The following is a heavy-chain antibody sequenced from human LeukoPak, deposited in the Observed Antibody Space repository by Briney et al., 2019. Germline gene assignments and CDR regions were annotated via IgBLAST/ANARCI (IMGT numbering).Heavy chain of an antibody. Sequence: HRASVTVSCKPSGYTFTSYDINWVRQATGQGLEWMGWMNPNRGNTDYAQKFQGRVTMTRNTSISTAYMELSSLRSEDTAVYYCARSLGTFGYWGQGTLVTVSS. CDR3: ARSLGTFGY. CDR1: GYTFTSYD. J-gene: IGHJ4*02. CDR2: MNPNRGNT. V-gene: IGHV1-8*01. D-gene: IGHD7-27*01.